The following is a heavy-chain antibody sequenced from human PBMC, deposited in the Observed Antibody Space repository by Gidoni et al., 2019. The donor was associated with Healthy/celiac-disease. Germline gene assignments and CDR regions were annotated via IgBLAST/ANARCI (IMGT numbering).Heavy chain of an antibody. CDR2: INPNSGGT. D-gene: IGHD4-17*01. V-gene: IGHV1-2*02. CDR3: ARTSGSDYVHKTYYYYGMDV. J-gene: IGHJ6*02. Sequence: QVQLVQSGAEVKKPGASVKFSCKDSGYTFTGYYLPWVRQAPGQGPEWTPWINPNSGGTNYAQKFQGRVTMTRDTSISTAYMELSRLRSDDTAVYYCARTSGSDYVHKTYYYYGMDVWGQGTTVTVSS. CDR1: GYTFTGYY.